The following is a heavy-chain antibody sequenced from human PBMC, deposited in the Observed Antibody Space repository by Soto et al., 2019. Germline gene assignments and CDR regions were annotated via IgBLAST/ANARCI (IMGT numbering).Heavy chain of an antibody. Sequence: QVQLQQSGPGLVKPSQTLSLTCTVSGGSISSDYYHWTWIRQSPGKGLEWIGYIHHSGSILYNPSLKSRVTKSVDTSKHQVPLPLRSVTAADTAVYFCAREDGGGDSLDVWGQGTTVTVSS. V-gene: IGHV4-30-4*08. CDR1: GGSISSDYYH. CDR2: IHHSGSI. D-gene: IGHD2-21*02. J-gene: IGHJ6*02. CDR3: AREDGGGDSLDV.